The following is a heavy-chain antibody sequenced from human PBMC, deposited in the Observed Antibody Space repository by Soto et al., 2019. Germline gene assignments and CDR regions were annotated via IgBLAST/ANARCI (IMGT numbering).Heavy chain of an antibody. Sequence: GGSLRLSCAASGFIFRNYAMYWVRQAPGKGLEWVAATSYDGNNKYYADSVKGRFTISRDNSKNTLYLQMNSLRAEDTAVYYCARPIAAIWFDPWGQGTLVTVSS. J-gene: IGHJ5*02. CDR3: ARPIAAIWFDP. CDR2: TSYDGNNK. D-gene: IGHD6-25*01. V-gene: IGHV3-30-3*01. CDR1: GFIFRNYA.